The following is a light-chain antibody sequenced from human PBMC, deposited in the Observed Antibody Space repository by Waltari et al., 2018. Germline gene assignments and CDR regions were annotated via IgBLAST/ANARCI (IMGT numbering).Light chain of an antibody. CDR1: QTISTS. Sequence: DIQITQSPSSLSASVGDRVTITCRPSQTISTSLNWYQQKPGKTPKLLIYGASNLQSGVPSRFSGSGSGTDFTLTISSLQPEDSATYYCEQSYSTPLTFGGGTKVEIK. V-gene: IGKV1-39*01. J-gene: IGKJ4*01. CDR2: GAS. CDR3: EQSYSTPLT.